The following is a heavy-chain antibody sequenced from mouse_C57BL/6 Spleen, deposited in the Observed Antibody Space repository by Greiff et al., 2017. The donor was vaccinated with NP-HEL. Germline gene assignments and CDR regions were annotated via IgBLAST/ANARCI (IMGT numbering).Heavy chain of an antibody. CDR1: GYTFTSYW. CDR2: IYPGSGST. D-gene: IGHD2-14*01. J-gene: IGHJ2*01. CDR3: ARRGLGWDY. Sequence: VQLQQSGAELVKPGASVKISCKASGYTFTSYWITWVKQRPGQGLEWIGDIYPGSGSTNYNEKFKSKATLTVDTSSSTAYMQLSSLTSEDSAVYYCARRGLGWDYWGQGTTLTVSS. V-gene: IGHV1-55*01.